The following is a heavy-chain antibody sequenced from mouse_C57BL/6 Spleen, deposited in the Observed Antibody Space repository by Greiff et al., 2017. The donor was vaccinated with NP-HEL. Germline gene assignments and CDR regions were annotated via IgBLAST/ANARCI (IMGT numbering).Heavy chain of an antibody. CDR1: GYTFTSYW. D-gene: IGHD3-1*01. V-gene: IGHV1-52*01. CDR3: ARDGPYYFDY. J-gene: IGHJ2*01. Sequence: VQLQQSGAELVRPGSSVKLSCKASGYTFTSYWMHWVKQRPIKGLEWIGNIDPSDSETHYNQKFKDKATLTVDKSSSTAYMQLSSLTSSDSAVYYCARDGPYYFDYWGQVTTLTVSS. CDR2: IDPSDSET.